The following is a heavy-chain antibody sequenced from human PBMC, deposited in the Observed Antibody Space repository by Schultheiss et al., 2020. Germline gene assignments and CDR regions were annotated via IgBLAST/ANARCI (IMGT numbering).Heavy chain of an antibody. J-gene: IGHJ4*02. D-gene: IGHD3-10*01. Sequence: GGSLRLSCAASGFTFSSYAMHWVRQAPGKGLEWVSYISSSGTTIYYADSVKGRFTISRDNSKNTLYLQMNSLRAEDTAVYYCARGRGGFDYWGQGTLVTVSS. V-gene: IGHV3-48*01. CDR3: ARGRGGFDY. CDR1: GFTFSSYA. CDR2: ISSSGTTI.